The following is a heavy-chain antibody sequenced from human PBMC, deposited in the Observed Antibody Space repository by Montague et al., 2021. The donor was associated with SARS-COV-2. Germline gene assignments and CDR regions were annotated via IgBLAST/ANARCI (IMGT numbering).Heavy chain of an antibody. D-gene: IGHD3-16*01. CDR2: ISYDGSNK. J-gene: IGHJ5*02. Sequence: SLRLSFSASGFTFSSYAMHWVRQAPGKGLEWVAVISYDGSNKYYVDSVKGRFTISRDNSKNTLYLQMNSLRAEDTAVYYCARDQRGKYDYVWGSRFDPWGQGTLSPSPQ. CDR3: ARDQRGKYDYVWGSRFDP. V-gene: IGHV3-30*04. CDR1: GFTFSSYA.